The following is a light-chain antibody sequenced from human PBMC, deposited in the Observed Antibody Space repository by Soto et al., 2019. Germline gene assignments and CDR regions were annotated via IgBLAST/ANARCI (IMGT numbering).Light chain of an antibody. Sequence: EIVLTQAPCTLSLSPGERATLSCRASQSVSNNYLAWYQQKPGQAPRLVIYGASSRGTGIPDRFRGSGSGTDFPLTISRLEPEDFAVYYCQQYISSPLTFGQGTKVDIK. J-gene: IGKJ1*01. CDR2: GAS. CDR3: QQYISSPLT. CDR1: QSVSNNY. V-gene: IGKV3-20*01.